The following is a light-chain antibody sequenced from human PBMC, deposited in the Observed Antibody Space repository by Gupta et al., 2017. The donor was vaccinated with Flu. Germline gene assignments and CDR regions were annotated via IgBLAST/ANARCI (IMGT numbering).Light chain of an antibody. V-gene: IGLV2-11*01. J-gene: IGLJ1*01. CDR2: DVV. Sequence: QSALTQPPSVSGSPGHSVTISCTGTSRDVGAYTYVSWYQQHPGKAPKLILHDVVKRPSGVPDRFSGSKSGNTASLTISGLQPEDAADYYCASYADNGSVFGSGTTVTVL. CDR3: ASYADNGSV. CDR1: SRDVGAYTY.